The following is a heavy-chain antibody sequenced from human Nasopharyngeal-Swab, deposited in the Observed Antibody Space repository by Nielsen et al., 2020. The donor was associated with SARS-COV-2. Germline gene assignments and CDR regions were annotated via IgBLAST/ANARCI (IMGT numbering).Heavy chain of an antibody. CDR3: ARGVKYDFWSGIRKYNWFDP. CDR1: GGSFSGYY. CDR2: INHSGST. J-gene: IGHJ5*02. D-gene: IGHD3-3*01. Sequence: SETLSLTCAVYGGSFSGYYWSWIRQPPGKGLEWIGEINHSGSTNYSPSLKSRVTISVDTSKNQFSLKLSSVTAADTAVYYCARGVKYDFWSGIRKYNWFDPWGQGTLVTVSS. V-gene: IGHV4-34*01.